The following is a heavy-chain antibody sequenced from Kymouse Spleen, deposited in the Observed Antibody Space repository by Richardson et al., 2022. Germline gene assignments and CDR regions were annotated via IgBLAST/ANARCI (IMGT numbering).Heavy chain of an antibody. CDR2: INHSGST. CDR1: GGSFSGYY. Sequence: QVQLQQWGAGLLKPSETLSLTCAVYGGSFSGYYWSWIRQPPGKGLEWIGEINHSGSTNYNPSLKSRVTISVDTSKNQFSLKLSSVTAADTAVYYCARELQWLVQDYGMDVWGQGTTVTVSS. V-gene: IGHV4-34*01. J-gene: IGHJ6*02. D-gene: IGHD6-19*01. CDR3: ARELQWLVQDYGMDV.